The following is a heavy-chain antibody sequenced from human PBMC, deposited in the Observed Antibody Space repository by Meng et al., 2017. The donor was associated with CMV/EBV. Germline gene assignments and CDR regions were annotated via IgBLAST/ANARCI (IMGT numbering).Heavy chain of an antibody. CDR2: IIPIFGTA. V-gene: IGHV1-69*05. J-gene: IGHJ6*02. D-gene: IGHD5-18*01. Sequence: SVKVSCKASGGTFSSYAISWVRQAPGQGLEWMGGIIPIFGTANYAQKFQGRVTITTDESTSTAYMELSSLRSEDTAVYYCARSTTHVDTAMPNRGYYYGMDVWGQGTTVT. CDR3: ARSTTHVDTAMPNRGYYYGMDV. CDR1: GGTFSSYA.